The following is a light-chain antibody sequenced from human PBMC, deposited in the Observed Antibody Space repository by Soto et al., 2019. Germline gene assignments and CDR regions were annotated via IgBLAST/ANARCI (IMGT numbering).Light chain of an antibody. CDR3: QQRSNWPPALT. J-gene: IGKJ4*01. Sequence: EIVLTQSPGTLSLSPGEGATLSCRAIQSVSNNYLAWYQQKPGQAPRLLIYDASNRATGIPARFSGSGSGTDFTLTISSLEPEDFAVYYCQQRSNWPPALTFGGGTKVDIK. V-gene: IGKV3-11*01. CDR2: DAS. CDR1: QSVSNNY.